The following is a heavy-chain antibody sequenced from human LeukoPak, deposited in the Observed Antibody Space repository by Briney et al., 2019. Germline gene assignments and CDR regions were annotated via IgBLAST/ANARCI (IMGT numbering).Heavy chain of an antibody. J-gene: IGHJ5*02. CDR3: AKDNIYDSSGYSPYNWFDP. CDR2: ISGSGGST. CDR1: GFTFSSYA. D-gene: IGHD3-22*01. Sequence: PGGSLRLSCAASGFTFSSYAMSWVRQAPGKGLEWVSAISGSGGSTYYADSVKGRFTISRDNSKNTLYLQMNSLRAEDTAVYYCAKDNIYDSSGYSPYNWFDPWGQGTLVTVSS. V-gene: IGHV3-23*01.